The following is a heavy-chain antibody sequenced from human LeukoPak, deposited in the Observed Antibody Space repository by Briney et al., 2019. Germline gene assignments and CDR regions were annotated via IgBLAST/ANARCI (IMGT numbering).Heavy chain of an antibody. Sequence: GASVTVSRMASRYTLTSYDINWVRQAAGQGLEGMGRMNPNSGNTGYAQRFRGRVTMTRNTAISTAYMELSSLTCEDTAVYYCARLLSGTTGIDCYDIWGGGTMLSVSS. V-gene: IGHV1-8*01. CDR2: MNPNSGNT. CDR3: ARLLSGTTGIDCYDI. J-gene: IGHJ3*02. D-gene: IGHD1-7*01. CDR1: RYTLTSYD.